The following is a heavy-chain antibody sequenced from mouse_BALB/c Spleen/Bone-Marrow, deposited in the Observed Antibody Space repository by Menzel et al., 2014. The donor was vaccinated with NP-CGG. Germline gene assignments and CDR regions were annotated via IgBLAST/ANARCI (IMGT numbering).Heavy chain of an antibody. V-gene: IGHV14-3*02. CDR2: IDPANGNT. J-gene: IGHJ1*01. Sequence: EVQLQQSGAELVKPGASVKLSCTASGFNIKDTYMHWVKQRPEQGLEWIGRIDPANGNTKYDPKFQGKATITADTSSNTAYLQLSSLTSEGTAVYYCARGYGSSYGTGYFDVWGAGTTVTVSS. CDR1: GFNIKDTY. D-gene: IGHD1-1*01. CDR3: ARGYGSSYGTGYFDV.